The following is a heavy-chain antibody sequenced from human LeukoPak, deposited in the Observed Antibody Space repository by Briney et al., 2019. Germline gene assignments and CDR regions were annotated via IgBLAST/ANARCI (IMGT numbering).Heavy chain of an antibody. CDR1: GFTSFDDA. J-gene: IGHJ4*02. CDR2: ISWNSGGI. V-gene: IGHV3-9*02. Sequence: GGSLRLSCAASGFTSFDDAMYCVRDAPGKSLEWVSGISWNSGGIGYADSVKGRFTIYRDNAKNSLYLQMNSLTAEDTALYYCAKGDLATVTTYFDYWGQGTLVTVSS. D-gene: IGHD4-17*01. CDR3: AKGDLATVTTYFDY.